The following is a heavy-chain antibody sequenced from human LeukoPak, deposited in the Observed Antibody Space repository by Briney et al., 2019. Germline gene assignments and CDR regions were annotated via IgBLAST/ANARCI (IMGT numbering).Heavy chain of an antibody. J-gene: IGHJ4*02. Sequence: SETLSLTCAVYGGSFSGYYWSWIRQPPGKGLEWIGEINHSGSTYYNPSLKSRVTISVDTSKNQFSLKLSSVTAADTAVYYCAREVNSGSYYSPFDYWGQGTLVTVSS. CDR1: GGSFSGYY. CDR3: AREVNSGSYYSPFDY. CDR2: INHSGST. D-gene: IGHD1-26*01. V-gene: IGHV4-34*01.